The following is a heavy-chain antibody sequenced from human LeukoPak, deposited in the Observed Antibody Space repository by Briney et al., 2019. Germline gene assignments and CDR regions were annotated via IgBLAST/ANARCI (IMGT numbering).Heavy chain of an antibody. CDR1: GGSFSGYY. J-gene: IGHJ4*02. CDR2: INHSGST. D-gene: IGHD3-3*01. CDR3: ARGVKGYYDFWSGDRYFDY. Sequence: SETLSLTCAVYGGSFSGYYWSWIRQPPGKGLEWIGEINHSGSTNYNPSLKSRVTISVDTSKNQFSLKLSSVTAADTAVYYCARGVKGYYDFWSGDRYFDYWGQGTLVTVSS. V-gene: IGHV4-34*01.